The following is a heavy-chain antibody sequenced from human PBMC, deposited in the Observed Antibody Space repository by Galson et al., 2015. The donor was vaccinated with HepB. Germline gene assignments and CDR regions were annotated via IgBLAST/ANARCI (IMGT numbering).Heavy chain of an antibody. Sequence: MNWVRQAPGKGLVWVSRINSDGSSTSYADSVKGRFTISRDNAKNTLYLQMNSLRAEDTAVYYCARDIGMLRYFDWLLRPVDAFDIWGQGTMVTVSS. V-gene: IGHV3-74*01. CDR2: INSDGSST. J-gene: IGHJ3*02. D-gene: IGHD3-9*01. CDR3: ARDIGMLRYFDWLLRPVDAFDI.